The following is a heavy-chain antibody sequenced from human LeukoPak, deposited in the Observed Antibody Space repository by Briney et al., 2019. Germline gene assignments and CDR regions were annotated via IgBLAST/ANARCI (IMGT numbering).Heavy chain of an antibody. D-gene: IGHD2-15*01. J-gene: IGHJ4*02. CDR3: AKAIGYCSGGSCYLHPFDY. Sequence: GGSLRLSCAASGFTFSSYAMSWVRQAPGKGLEWVSAISGSGDSTYYADSVKGRFTISRDNSKNTLYLQMDSLGAEDTAVYYCAKAIGYCSGGSCYLHPFDYWGQGTLVTVSS. V-gene: IGHV3-23*01. CDR1: GFTFSSYA. CDR2: ISGSGDST.